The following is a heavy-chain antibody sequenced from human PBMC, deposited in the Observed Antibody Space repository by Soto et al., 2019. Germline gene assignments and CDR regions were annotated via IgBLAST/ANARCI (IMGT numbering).Heavy chain of an antibody. CDR1: GFSFSVSS. J-gene: IGHJ4*02. V-gene: IGHV3-73*01. CDR3: AIEAAGFGH. CDR2: IRSKASNYAT. Sequence: EVQLVESGGGLVQPGGSMRLSCAASGFSFSVSSMHWVRQASGKGLEWLGRIRSKASNYATTYSESVRGRFIISRDDSQDTMFLQMNSLRTEDTVMYYCAIEAAGFGHWGQGTLVTVSS. D-gene: IGHD6-13*01.